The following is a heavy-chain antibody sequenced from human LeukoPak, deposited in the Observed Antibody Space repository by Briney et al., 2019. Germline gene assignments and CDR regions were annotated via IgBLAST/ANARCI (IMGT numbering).Heavy chain of an antibody. V-gene: IGHV3-21*01. Sequence: GGSLRLSCVASGFTFGSYAMSWVRQSPGMGLEWVSAMSSSSNYIYYADSVKGRFTISRDNAKNSLYLQMNSLRAEDTALYYCASVVRGVINLFDYWGQGTLVTVSS. D-gene: IGHD3-10*01. CDR1: GFTFGSYA. J-gene: IGHJ4*02. CDR3: ASVVRGVINLFDY. CDR2: MSSSSNYI.